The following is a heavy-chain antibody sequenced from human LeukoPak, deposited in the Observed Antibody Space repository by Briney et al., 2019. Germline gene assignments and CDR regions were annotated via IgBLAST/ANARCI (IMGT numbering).Heavy chain of an antibody. D-gene: IGHD4-17*01. CDR1: GFTFSSYG. Sequence: GGSLRFSCAASGFTFSSYGMHWVRQAPGKGPEWVAVISYDGSNKYYADSVKGRFTISRDNSKNTLYLQMNSLRAGDTAVYYCAKVLSHGDFDYWGQGTLVTVSS. J-gene: IGHJ4*02. CDR2: ISYDGSNK. CDR3: AKVLSHGDFDY. V-gene: IGHV3-30*18.